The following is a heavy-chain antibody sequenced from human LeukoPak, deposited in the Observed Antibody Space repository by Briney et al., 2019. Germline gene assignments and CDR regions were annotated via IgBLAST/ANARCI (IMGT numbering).Heavy chain of an antibody. CDR2: IDPNSGHT. CDR1: GYTFVGHY. CDR3: ARDSHNNWGGGSDN. J-gene: IGHJ4*02. V-gene: IGHV1-2*02. D-gene: IGHD1-1*01. Sequence: GASVKVSCQASGYTFVGHYIHWVRQAPGQGLEWMGWIDPNSGHTNYAEKFQGRVTMTRDTSITTAYLEVTTSTPDDTAVYYCARDSHNNWGGGSDNWGQGTLVIVSS.